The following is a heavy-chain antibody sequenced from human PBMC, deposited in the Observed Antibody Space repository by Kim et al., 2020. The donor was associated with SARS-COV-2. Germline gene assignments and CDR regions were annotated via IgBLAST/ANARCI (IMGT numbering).Heavy chain of an antibody. J-gene: IGHJ4*02. CDR3: ARAEYQPYYFDY. Sequence: YYADSVKGRLTISGDNAKNSLYLKMSSLSAEDTAVYYCARAEYQPYYFDYWGQGTLVTVSS. D-gene: IGHD2-2*01. V-gene: IGHV3-11*04.